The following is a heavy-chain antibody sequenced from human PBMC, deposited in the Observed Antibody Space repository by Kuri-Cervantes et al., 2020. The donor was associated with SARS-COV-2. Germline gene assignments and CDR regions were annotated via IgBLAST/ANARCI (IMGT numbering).Heavy chain of an antibody. V-gene: IGHV3-74*01. CDR3: ARDSPARYYYGMDV. Sequence: GEAMKISCAASGFTFSSYWMHWVRQAPGKGLVWVSRINSDGSSTSYADSVKGRFTISRENAKNTLDLQMNSLRAEATAVYYCARDSPARYYYGMDVWGQGTTVTVSS. J-gene: IGHJ6*02. CDR1: GFTFSSYW. CDR2: INSDGSST.